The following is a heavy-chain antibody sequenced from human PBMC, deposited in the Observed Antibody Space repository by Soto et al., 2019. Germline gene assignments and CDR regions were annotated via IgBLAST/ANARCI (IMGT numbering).Heavy chain of an antibody. D-gene: IGHD3-22*01. CDR2: INPNSGGT. Sequence: AVKVSCKASGYTFTGYYMHWVRQAPGQGLEWMGWINPNSGGTNYAQKFQGRVTMTRDTSISTAYMELSRLRSDDTAVYYCAREISTMIVVDTIRRLNWFDPWGQGTLVTVSS. J-gene: IGHJ5*02. CDR3: AREISTMIVVDTIRRLNWFDP. V-gene: IGHV1-2*02. CDR1: GYTFTGYY.